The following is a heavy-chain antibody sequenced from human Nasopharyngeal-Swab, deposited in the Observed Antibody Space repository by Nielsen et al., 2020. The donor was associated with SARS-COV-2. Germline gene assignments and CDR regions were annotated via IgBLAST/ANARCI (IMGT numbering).Heavy chain of an antibody. CDR2: IWYDGSNK. D-gene: IGHD3-22*01. V-gene: IGHV3-33*01. CDR3: ARSGSSGYGPFDY. CDR1: GFTFSSYG. Sequence: SCAASGFTFSSYGMHWVRQAPGKWLEWVAVIWYDGSNKYYADSVKGRFTISSDNSKNTPYLQMNSLRAEDTAVYYCARSGSSGYGPFDYWGQGTLVTVSS. J-gene: IGHJ4*02.